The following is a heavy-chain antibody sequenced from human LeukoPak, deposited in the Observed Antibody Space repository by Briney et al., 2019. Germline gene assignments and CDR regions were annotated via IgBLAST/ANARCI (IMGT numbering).Heavy chain of an antibody. J-gene: IGHJ4*02. D-gene: IGHD5-12*01. CDR3: ARGGNGGYDYEFDY. CDR1: GGSISSSSYY. Sequence: SETLSLTCTVSGGSISSSSYYWGWIRQPPGTGLEWIGSIYYSGSTYYNPSLKSRVTISVDTSKNQFSLKLSSVTAADTAVYYCARGGNGGYDYEFDYWGQGTLVTVSS. V-gene: IGHV4-39*07. CDR2: IYYSGST.